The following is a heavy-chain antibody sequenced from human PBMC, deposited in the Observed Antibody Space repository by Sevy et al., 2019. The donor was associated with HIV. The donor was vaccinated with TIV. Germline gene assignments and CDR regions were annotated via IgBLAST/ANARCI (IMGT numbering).Heavy chain of an antibody. CDR2: IYYSGST. Sequence: SETLSLTCTVSGGSISSYYWSWIRQPPGKGLEWIGYIYYSGSTNYNPSLKSRVTISVDTSKNQFSLKLSSVTAVDTAVYYCARALERDYIWGSYRYYYYGMDVWGQGTTVTVSS. D-gene: IGHD3-16*02. V-gene: IGHV4-59*01. CDR1: GGSISSYY. J-gene: IGHJ6*02. CDR3: ARALERDYIWGSYRYYYYGMDV.